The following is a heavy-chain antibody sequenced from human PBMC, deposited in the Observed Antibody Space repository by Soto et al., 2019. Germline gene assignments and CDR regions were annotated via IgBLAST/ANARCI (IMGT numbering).Heavy chain of an antibody. CDR3: ARYSGYDYYFDY. CDR2: IYYSGST. CDR1: GGSVSSGSYY. J-gene: IGHJ4*02. Sequence: TSETLSLTCTVSGGSVSSGSYYWSWIRQPPGKGLEWIGYIYYSGSTNYNPSLKSRVTISVDTSKNQFSLKLSSVTAADTAVYYCARYSGYDYYFDYWGQGTLVTVSS. V-gene: IGHV4-61*01. D-gene: IGHD5-12*01.